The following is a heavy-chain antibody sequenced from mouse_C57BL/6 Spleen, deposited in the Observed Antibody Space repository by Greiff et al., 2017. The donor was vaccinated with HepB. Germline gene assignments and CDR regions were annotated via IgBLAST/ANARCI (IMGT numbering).Heavy chain of an antibody. J-gene: IGHJ4*01. D-gene: IGHD2-4*01. V-gene: IGHV1-62-2*01. Sequence: QVQLQQSGAELVKPGASVKLSCKASGYTFTEYTIHWVKQRSGQGLEWIGWFYPGSGSIKYNEKFKDKATLTADKSSSTVYMELSRLTSEDSAVYFCARHEETYDYDGGDAMDYWGQGTSVTVSS. CDR2: FYPGSGSI. CDR1: GYTFTEYT. CDR3: ARHEETYDYDGGDAMDY.